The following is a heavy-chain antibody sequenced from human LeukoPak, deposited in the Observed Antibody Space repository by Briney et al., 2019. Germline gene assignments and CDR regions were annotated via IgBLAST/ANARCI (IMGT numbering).Heavy chain of an antibody. Sequence: GGSLRLSCAASGFTFSDYYMSWIRQAPGKGLEWVSYISSSGSTIYYADSVKGRFTISRDNAKNSLYLQMNSLSAEDTAVYYCARAENYCSSTSCYRWGYYFDYWGQGTLVTVSS. CDR2: ISSSGSTI. J-gene: IGHJ4*02. CDR1: GFTFSDYY. CDR3: ARAENYCSSTSCYRWGYYFDY. D-gene: IGHD2-2*02. V-gene: IGHV3-11*01.